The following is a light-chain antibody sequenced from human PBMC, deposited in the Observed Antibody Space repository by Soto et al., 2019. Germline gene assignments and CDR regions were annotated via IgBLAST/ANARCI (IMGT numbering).Light chain of an antibody. Sequence: QSALTQPASVSGSPGQSITISCTGTSSDVGGYNYVSWYQQHTGKAPKLMLYDVNNRPSGVSNRFSGSKSGNTASLTISGLQAEDEADYYCSSYTSSSTLVVFGGGTKLTVL. J-gene: IGLJ2*01. CDR1: SSDVGGYNY. CDR3: SSYTSSSTLVV. V-gene: IGLV2-14*01. CDR2: DVN.